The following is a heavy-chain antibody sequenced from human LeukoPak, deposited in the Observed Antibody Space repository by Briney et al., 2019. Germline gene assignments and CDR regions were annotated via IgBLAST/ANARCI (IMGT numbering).Heavy chain of an antibody. D-gene: IGHD3-22*01. CDR1: GYSFTSYW. CDR3: ANGNYYDSSGFGAFDI. CDR2: IYPGDSDT. V-gene: IGHV5-51*01. J-gene: IGHJ3*02. Sequence: GESLKISCKGSGYSFTSYWIGWVRQMPGKGLEWMGIIYPGDSDTRYSPSFQGQVTISADKSISTAYLQWSSLKASDTAMYHCANGNYYDSSGFGAFDIWGQGIMVTVSS.